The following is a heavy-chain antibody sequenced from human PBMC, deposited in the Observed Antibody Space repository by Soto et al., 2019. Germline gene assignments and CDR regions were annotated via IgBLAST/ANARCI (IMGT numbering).Heavy chain of an antibody. V-gene: IGHV3-74*01. J-gene: IGHJ2*01. Sequence: EVQLVESGGGLVQPGGSLRLSCAASGFTFSDYWMHWVRQAPGKGLVWVSRLNSGGSSTNYADSVKGRFTISRGNAKNTVHLQMNSLRAEDTAVYYCTRGARGEWYLDLWGRGTLVTVSS. CDR1: GFTFSDYW. D-gene: IGHD3-16*01. CDR2: LNSGGSST. CDR3: TRGARGEWYLDL.